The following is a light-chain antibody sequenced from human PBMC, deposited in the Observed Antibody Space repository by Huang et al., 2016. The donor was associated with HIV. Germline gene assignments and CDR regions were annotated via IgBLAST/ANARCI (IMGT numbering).Light chain of an antibody. V-gene: IGKV3-15*01. CDR3: QQYNNWIT. J-gene: IGKJ4*01. Sequence: EIVMTQSPGTLSVSPGERATLSCRASQSVNNNLAWYQQKPGQAPRLLLYGASTRATGFPARFSASGFGTEFTLTISSLQSEDFAIYFCQQYNNWITFGGGTKVEIK. CDR1: QSVNNN. CDR2: GAS.